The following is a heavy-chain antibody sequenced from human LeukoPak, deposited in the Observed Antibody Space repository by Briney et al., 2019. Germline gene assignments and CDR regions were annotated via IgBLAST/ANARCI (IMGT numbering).Heavy chain of an antibody. CDR1: GGSISSGSYY. Sequence: SQTLSLTCTVSGGSISSGSYYWSWIRQPAGKGLESIGRIYTSGSTNYNPSLKSRVTISVDTSKNQFSLKLSSVTAADTAVYYCARVDNWNYDGMDVWGQGTTVTVSS. V-gene: IGHV4-61*02. CDR3: ARVDNWNYDGMDV. J-gene: IGHJ6*02. D-gene: IGHD1-20*01. CDR2: IYTSGST.